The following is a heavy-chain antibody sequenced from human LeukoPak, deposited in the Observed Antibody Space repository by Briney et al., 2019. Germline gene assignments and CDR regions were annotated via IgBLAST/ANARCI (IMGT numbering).Heavy chain of an antibody. D-gene: IGHD1/OR15-1a*01. Sequence: GGSLRLSCVASVFIFSNACMNWVRQAPGKGLEWVGRIKSKTDDGTRDFAAPVKGRFIISRDDSKNTLYLQMNSLKIEDTAVYYCSAGVGRTDFDYWGQGTLVTVSS. V-gene: IGHV3-15*07. CDR3: SAGVGRTDFDY. J-gene: IGHJ4*02. CDR2: IKSKTDDGTR. CDR1: VFIFSNAC.